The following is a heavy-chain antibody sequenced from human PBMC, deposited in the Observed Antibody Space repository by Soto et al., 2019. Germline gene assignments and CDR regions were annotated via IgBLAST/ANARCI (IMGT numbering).Heavy chain of an antibody. CDR3: ARDGIINIWPYYYGMDV. V-gene: IGHV1-69*13. J-gene: IGHJ6*02. D-gene: IGHD3-9*01. CDR2: IIPIVGPA. Sequence: ASVKVSCKVSGYTLTELSMHWVRQAPGKGLEWMGGIIPIVGPANYAQKFHGRVTITADESTSTVYMELSSLTSEDTAVYYCARDGIINIWPYYYGMDVWGQGTTVTVSS. CDR1: GYTLTELS.